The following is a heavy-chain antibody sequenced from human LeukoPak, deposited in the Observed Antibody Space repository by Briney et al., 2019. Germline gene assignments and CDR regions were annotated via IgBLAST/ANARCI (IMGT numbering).Heavy chain of an antibody. CDR3: ARDPSKAAAGPLNWFDP. CDR1: GFMFTDHA. Sequence: PGGSLRLSCAASGFMFTDHALNWVRQAPGKGLEWVSSISSSSSYIYYADSVKGRFTISRDNAKNSLYLQMNSLRAEDTAVYYCARDPSKAAAGPLNWFDPWGQGTLVTVSS. V-gene: IGHV3-21*01. J-gene: IGHJ5*02. CDR2: ISSSSSYI. D-gene: IGHD6-13*01.